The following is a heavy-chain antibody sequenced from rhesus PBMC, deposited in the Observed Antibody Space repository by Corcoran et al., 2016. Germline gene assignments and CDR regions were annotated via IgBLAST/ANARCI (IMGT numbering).Heavy chain of an antibody. CDR2: GDPKNKDE. CDR1: GYTFTEDH. D-gene: IGHD5-12*01. J-gene: IGHJ4*01. CDR3: ATLPDTAPFDY. Sequence: EVKLVQSGAEVKKPGGPVKISCRALGYTFTEDHLQGVRQDPGEGLEGMERGDPKNKDEHSQQKFTNRLTVTTDTSSETAYRELSGLSSEDTAVYYCATLPDTAPFDYWGQGVLVTVSS. V-gene: IGHV1-111*01.